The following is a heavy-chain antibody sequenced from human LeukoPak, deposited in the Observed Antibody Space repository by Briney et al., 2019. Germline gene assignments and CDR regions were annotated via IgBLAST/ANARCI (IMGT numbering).Heavy chain of an antibody. CDR1: GDSISSGDYY. D-gene: IGHD3-22*01. CDR3: ARGAYSYYSSGAFDI. CDR2: ISSSGST. V-gene: IGHV4-61*02. J-gene: IGHJ3*02. Sequence: SETLSLTCTVSGDSISSGDYYWSWIRQPAGKGLEWIGPISSSGSTNYNPSLESRVTMSVDTSKNQFSLKLSSVTAADTVSYFCARGAYSYYSSGAFDIWGQGTIVTVSS.